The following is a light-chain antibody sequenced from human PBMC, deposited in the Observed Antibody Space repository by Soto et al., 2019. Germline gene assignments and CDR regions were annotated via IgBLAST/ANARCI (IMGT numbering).Light chain of an antibody. J-gene: IGLJ3*02. CDR1: SGHSTFA. CDR2: LDSDGSH. V-gene: IGLV4-69*01. CDR3: QTWGTGIRV. Sequence: QPVLTQSPSASASLGASVKLTCTLSSGHSTFAISWHQQQPGKGPRFLMRLDSDGSHMKGDGIPDRFSGSSAGADRYLTISSLQSEDEADYYCQTWGTGIRVFGGGTQLTVL.